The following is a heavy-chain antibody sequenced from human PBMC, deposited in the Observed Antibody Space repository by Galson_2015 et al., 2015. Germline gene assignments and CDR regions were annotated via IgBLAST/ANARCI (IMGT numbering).Heavy chain of an antibody. Sequence: SLRLSCAASGFTFSSYGMHWVRQAPGKGLEWVAVISYDGINKYYADSVKGRFTISRDNSKKTLYLQMNSLRSEDTAVYYCAKDHLGWPTFLPDYWGQGTLVTVSS. D-gene: IGHD5-24*01. J-gene: IGHJ4*02. CDR2: ISYDGINK. CDR3: AKDHLGWPTFLPDY. CDR1: GFTFSSYG. V-gene: IGHV3-30*18.